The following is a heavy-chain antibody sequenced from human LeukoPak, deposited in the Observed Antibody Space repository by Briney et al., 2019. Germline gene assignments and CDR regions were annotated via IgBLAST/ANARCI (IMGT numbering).Heavy chain of an antibody. CDR2: ISGSGGST. D-gene: IGHD6-13*01. V-gene: IGHV3-23*01. Sequence: PGRSLRLSCVASGFTFSSYAMSWVRQAPGKGLEWVSGISGSGGSTYYADSVKGRFTISRDNSKNTLYLQMNSLRAEDTAVYYCAKPAAAPYYFDYWGPGTLVTVSS. CDR3: AKPAAAPYYFDY. CDR1: GFTFSSYA. J-gene: IGHJ4*02.